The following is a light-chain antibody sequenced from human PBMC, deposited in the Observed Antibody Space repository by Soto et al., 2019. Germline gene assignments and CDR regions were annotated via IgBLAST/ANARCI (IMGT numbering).Light chain of an antibody. CDR3: SSQTRGSTRV. V-gene: IGLV2-14*03. Sequence: QSVLTQPASVSGSPGQSIAMSCTGTFSDVGGYDYVSWYQQHPDKAPKLMIYDVTKRPSGVSNRFSGSKSVNTASLTISGLQPEDGADYYCSSQTRGSTRVFGSGTKLTAL. J-gene: IGLJ1*01. CDR2: DVT. CDR1: FSDVGGYDY.